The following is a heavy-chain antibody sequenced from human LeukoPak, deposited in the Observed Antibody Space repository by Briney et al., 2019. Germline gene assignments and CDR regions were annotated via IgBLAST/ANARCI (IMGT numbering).Heavy chain of an antibody. CDR2: INPSGGST. Sequence: ASVKVSCKASGYTFTSYYMHWVRQAPGQGLEWMGIINPSGGSTSYAQKFQGRVTMTRDTSTSTVYMELSSLRSEDTAVYYCARDGAPDAHCSSSSCAIRWGQGTLVTVSS. J-gene: IGHJ4*02. CDR3: ARDGAPDAHCSSSSCAIR. CDR1: GYTFTSYY. V-gene: IGHV1-46*01. D-gene: IGHD2-2*01.